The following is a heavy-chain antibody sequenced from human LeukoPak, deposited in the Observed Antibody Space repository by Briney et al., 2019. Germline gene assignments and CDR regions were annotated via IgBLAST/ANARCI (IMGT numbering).Heavy chain of an antibody. J-gene: IGHJ3*02. V-gene: IGHV4-30-4*01. D-gene: IGHD3-10*01. CDR2: IYYSGST. Sequence: LRLSCVASGFTFSSYSMNWIRQPPGKGLEWIGYIYYSGSTYYNPSLKSRVTISVDTSKNQFSLKLSSVTAADTAVYYCARDGEDAFDIWGQGTMVTVSS. CDR1: GFTFSSYS. CDR3: ARDGEDAFDI.